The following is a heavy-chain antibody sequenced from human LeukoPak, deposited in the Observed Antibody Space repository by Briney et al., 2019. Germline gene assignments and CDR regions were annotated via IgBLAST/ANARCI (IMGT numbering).Heavy chain of an antibody. J-gene: IGHJ4*02. CDR2: ISGDGSST. CDR1: GFTFSSYW. V-gene: IGHV3-74*01. D-gene: IGHD3-3*01. CDR3: ARELLTYYDFWSGYYPFDY. Sequence: GGSLRLSCAASGFTFSSYWMHWVRQAPGKGLVWVSRISGDGSSTSYADSVKGRSTISRDNAKNTLYLQMNSLRAEATAVYYCARELLTYYDFWSGYYPFDYWGQGTLVTVSS.